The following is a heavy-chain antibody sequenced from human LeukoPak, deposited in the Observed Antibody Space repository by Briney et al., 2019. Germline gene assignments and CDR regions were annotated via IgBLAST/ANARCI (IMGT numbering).Heavy chain of an antibody. J-gene: IGHJ4*02. D-gene: IGHD2-15*01. V-gene: IGHV3-7*01. CDR3: ARVPTKFCSGGSCYPDYYFDS. Sequence: GGSLRLSCAASGFTFTNYWMTWVRQAPGKGLAWVANIKQDGSVKYYVDSVKGRFTISRDNAKNTLYLQMNSLRAEDTAIYYCARVPTKFCSGGSCYPDYYFDSWGRGTLVTVSS. CDR1: GFTFTNYW. CDR2: IKQDGSVK.